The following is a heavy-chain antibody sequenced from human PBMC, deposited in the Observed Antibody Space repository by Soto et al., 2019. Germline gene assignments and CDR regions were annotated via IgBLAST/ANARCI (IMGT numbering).Heavy chain of an antibody. CDR2: IYYSGST. Sequence: SETLSLTCTVSGGSISSYYWSWIRQPPGKGLEWIGYIYYSGSTNYNPSLKSRVTISVDTSKNQFSLKLSSVTAADTVVYYCARLRLGELSSIYYFDYWGQGTLVTVSS. D-gene: IGHD3-16*02. CDR1: GGSISSYY. CDR3: ARLRLGELSSIYYFDY. J-gene: IGHJ4*02. V-gene: IGHV4-59*01.